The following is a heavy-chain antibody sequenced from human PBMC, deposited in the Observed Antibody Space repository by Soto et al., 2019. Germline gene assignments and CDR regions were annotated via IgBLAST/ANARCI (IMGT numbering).Heavy chain of an antibody. CDR2: IKQDGSEK. V-gene: IGHV3-7*01. J-gene: IGHJ4*02. CDR1: GFTFNNYW. Sequence: EVQLVESGGGLVQPGGSLRLSCVASGFTFNNYWMTWVRQTPGRGLEWVANIKQDGSEKNYVDSVKGRFTISRDNAKNSLYLQMNCLRAEDSAVYYCARDRYNFWSGYYTDYYFDYWGQGALVTVSS. CDR3: ARDRYNFWSGYYTDYYFDY. D-gene: IGHD3-3*01.